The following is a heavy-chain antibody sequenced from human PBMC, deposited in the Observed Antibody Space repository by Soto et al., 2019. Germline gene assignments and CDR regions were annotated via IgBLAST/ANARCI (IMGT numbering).Heavy chain of an antibody. CDR2: INPKSGGT. J-gene: IGHJ4*02. CDR1: GYTFTGYY. Sequence: ASMKVSCKASGYTFTGYYMHWVRQAPGQVLEWMGWINPKSGGTSYAQRFQGRVTMTRETSTSTVYMELRRLKSDDTAVYYCARDLADNDYFEYWGQGTMVTVSS. D-gene: IGHD6-19*01. V-gene: IGHV1-2*02. CDR3: ARDLADNDYFEY.